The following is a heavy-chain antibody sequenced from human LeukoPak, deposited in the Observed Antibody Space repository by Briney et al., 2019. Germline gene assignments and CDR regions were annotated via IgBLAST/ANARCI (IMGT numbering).Heavy chain of an antibody. CDR2: IKQDGSEK. Sequence: GGSLRLSCAASGFTFSRLWMSWVRQAPGKGLEWVANIKQDGSEKYYVDSVKGRFTISRDNAKNSLHLQMNSLRAEDTAMYYCASASPAGDYWGQGTLVTVSS. J-gene: IGHJ4*02. D-gene: IGHD2-2*01. CDR3: ASASPAGDY. V-gene: IGHV3-7*01. CDR1: GFTFSRLW.